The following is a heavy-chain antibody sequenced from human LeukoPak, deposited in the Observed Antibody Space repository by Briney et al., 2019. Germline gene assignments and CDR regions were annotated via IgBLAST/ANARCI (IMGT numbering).Heavy chain of an antibody. V-gene: IGHV1-46*01. CDR1: GYTFTNYY. CDR2: INPTGDST. Sequence: GASVKVSCKASGYTFTNYYIHWVRQAPGQGLEWMGIINPTGDSTSYAQKFQARVTMTRDTSTNTVYMELSSLRPEDTAVYYCARHPSPQLHHFDYWGQGTLVTVSS. D-gene: IGHD2-2*01. J-gene: IGHJ4*02. CDR3: ARHPSPQLHHFDY.